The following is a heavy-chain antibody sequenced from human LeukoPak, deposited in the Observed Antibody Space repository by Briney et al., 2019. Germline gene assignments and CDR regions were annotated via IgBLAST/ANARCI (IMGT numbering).Heavy chain of an antibody. D-gene: IGHD5-18*01. CDR2: ISWDGGST. V-gene: IGHV3-43D*03. CDR1: GFTFDDYT. Sequence: GGSLRLSCAASGFTFDDYTMHWVRQPPGRGLEWVSLISWDGGSTFYADSVKGRFTISRDNSKKPLYLQMNSLRDEDTALYYCAKAGKMDTASFGYWGQGTLVTVSS. J-gene: IGHJ4*02. CDR3: AKAGKMDTASFGY.